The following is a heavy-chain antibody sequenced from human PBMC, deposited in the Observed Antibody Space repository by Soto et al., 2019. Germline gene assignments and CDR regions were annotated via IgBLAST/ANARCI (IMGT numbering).Heavy chain of an antibody. CDR2: MNPNSGNT. D-gene: IGHD3-3*01. CDR3: ARGFRPVMAIFGVVIYYGMDA. J-gene: IGHJ6*02. CDR1: GYTFTSYD. V-gene: IGHV1-8*01. Sequence: ASVKVSCKASGYTFTSYDINWVRQATGQGLEWMGWMNPNSGNTGYAQKFQGRVTMTRNTSISTAYMELSSLRSEDTAVYYCARGFRPVMAIFGVVIYYGMDAWGQGTTVTVSS.